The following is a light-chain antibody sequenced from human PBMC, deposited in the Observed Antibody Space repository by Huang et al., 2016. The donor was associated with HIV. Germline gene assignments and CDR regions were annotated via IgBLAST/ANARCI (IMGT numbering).Light chain of an antibody. V-gene: IGKV3-15*01. CDR1: QIIGGS. Sequence: EIVMTQSPATLSVSPGERATLSCRASQIIGGSLAWYQKKPGQAPRLRIYEASTRATGIQARVSGSESGTDFTLTISSLQSEDFAVYYCQQYNDWSAVTFGGGTKVEI. CDR3: QQYNDWSAVT. J-gene: IGKJ4*01. CDR2: EAS.